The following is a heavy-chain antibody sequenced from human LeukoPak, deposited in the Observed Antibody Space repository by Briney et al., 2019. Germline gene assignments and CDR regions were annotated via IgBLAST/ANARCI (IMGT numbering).Heavy chain of an antibody. CDR2: ISYDGSNK. V-gene: IGHV3-30-3*01. CDR3: ARDFPYCSSTSCYSEYYYYGMDV. Sequence: GGSLRLSCAASGFTFRNAWMDWVRQAPGKGLEWVAVISYDGSNKYYADSVKGRFTISRDNSKNTLYLQMNSLRAEDTAVYYCARDFPYCSSTSCYSEYYYYGMDVWGQGTTVTVSS. J-gene: IGHJ6*02. CDR1: GFTFRNAW. D-gene: IGHD2-2*01.